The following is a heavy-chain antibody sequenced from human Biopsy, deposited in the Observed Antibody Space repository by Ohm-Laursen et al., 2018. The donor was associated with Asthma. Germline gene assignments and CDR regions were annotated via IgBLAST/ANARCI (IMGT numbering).Heavy chain of an antibody. V-gene: IGHV3-30*03. CDR2: ISSDGHIK. CDR1: GFVFSQSD. J-gene: IGHJ3*02. CDR3: ARESGQDSGGTGAFDR. D-gene: IGHD4-23*01. Sequence: SLRLSCAASGFVFSQSDIHWVRQAPGKGLEWVALISSDGHIKKYVDSEKGRFTISRDNSRNRLYLQISSLRVEDSAVYYCARESGQDSGGTGAFDRWGQGIMVAVSS.